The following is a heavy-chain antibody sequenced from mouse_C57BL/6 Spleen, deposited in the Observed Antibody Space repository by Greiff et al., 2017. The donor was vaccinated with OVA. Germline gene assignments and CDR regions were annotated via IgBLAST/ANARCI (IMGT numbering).Heavy chain of an antibody. Sequence: QVTLKVSGPGILQPSQTLSLTCSFSGFSLSTFGMGVGWIRQPSGKGLEWLAHIWWDDDKYYNPALKSRLTISKDTSKNQVFLQIANVDTADTATYYCARIGGGYYGSSYWYFDVWGTGTTVTVSS. CDR1: GFSLSTFGMG. D-gene: IGHD1-1*01. CDR2: IWWDDDK. V-gene: IGHV8-8*01. J-gene: IGHJ1*03. CDR3: ARIGGGYYGSSYWYFDV.